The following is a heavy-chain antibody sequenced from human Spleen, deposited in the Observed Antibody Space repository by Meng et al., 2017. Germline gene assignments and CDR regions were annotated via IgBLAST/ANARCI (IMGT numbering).Heavy chain of an antibody. CDR2: ISWNSGSI. CDR3: ASRDGDKGDY. CDR1: GFTFDDYA. V-gene: IGHV3-9*01. Sequence: GGSLRLSCAASGFTFDDYAMHWVRQAPGKGLEWVSGISWNSGSIGYADSVKGRFTISRDNAKNSLYLEMNSLRAEDTAVYFCASRDGDKGDYWGQGTLVTVSS. J-gene: IGHJ4*02. D-gene: IGHD5-24*01.